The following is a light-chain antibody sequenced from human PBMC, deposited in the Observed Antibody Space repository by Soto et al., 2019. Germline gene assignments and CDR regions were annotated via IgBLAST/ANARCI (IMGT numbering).Light chain of an antibody. CDR2: GVT. Sequence: VLTQPTSVSGSPGQSITISCTGNHNDIGTYDYVSWYQQHPGRAPRLLIHGVTTRPSGISGRFSASKSGLTASLTISGLQPEDEADYYCSSFTSNRIYVFGTGTKVIV. CDR1: HNDIGTYDY. J-gene: IGLJ1*01. V-gene: IGLV2-14*03. CDR3: SSFTSNRIYV.